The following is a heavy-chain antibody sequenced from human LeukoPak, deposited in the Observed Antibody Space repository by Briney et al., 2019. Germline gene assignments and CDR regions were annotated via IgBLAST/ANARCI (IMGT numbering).Heavy chain of an antibody. D-gene: IGHD3-3*01. CDR2: ISSSSSTI. Sequence: PGGSLRLSCAASGFTFSSYSMNWVRQAPGRGLEWVSYISSSSSTIYYADSVKGRFTISRDNAKNSLYLQMNSLRAEDTAVYYCARGESDFPGVYWGQGTLVTVSS. J-gene: IGHJ4*02. CDR1: GFTFSSYS. V-gene: IGHV3-48*01. CDR3: ARGESDFPGVY.